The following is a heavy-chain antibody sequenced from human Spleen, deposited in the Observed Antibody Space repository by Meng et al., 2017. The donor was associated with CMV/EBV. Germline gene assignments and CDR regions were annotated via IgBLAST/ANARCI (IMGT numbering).Heavy chain of an antibody. J-gene: IGHJ4*02. V-gene: IGHV3-30*04. CDR2: ISDEGKDV. CDR1: VFIFRHSS. D-gene: IGHD2-2*01. CDR3: AQRGNSFYSFDY. Sequence: SCVVSVFIFRHSSFHWVRQAPGKGLEWVSSISDEGKDVYYADSVKGRFPISRDNFKNTLYLQMNGLTTEDTAVYYCAQRGNSFYSFDYWGQGTLVTVSS.